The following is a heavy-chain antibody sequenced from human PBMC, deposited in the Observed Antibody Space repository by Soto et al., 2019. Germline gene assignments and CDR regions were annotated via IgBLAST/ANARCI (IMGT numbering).Heavy chain of an antibody. Sequence: QVQLQQWGAGLLKPSETLSLTCAVYGGSFSGYYWSWIRQPPGKGLEWIGEINHSGSTNYNPSLKSRVTISVDTSKNQFSLKLSAVTAADTAVYYCARGPTYSGSYYYGMDVWDQGTTVTVSS. V-gene: IGHV4-34*01. J-gene: IGHJ6*02. CDR2: INHSGST. CDR1: GGSFSGYY. CDR3: ARGPTYSGSYYYGMDV. D-gene: IGHD1-26*01.